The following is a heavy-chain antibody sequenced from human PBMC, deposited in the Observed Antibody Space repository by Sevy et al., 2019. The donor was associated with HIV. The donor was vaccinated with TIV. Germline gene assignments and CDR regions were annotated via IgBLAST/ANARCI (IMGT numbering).Heavy chain of an antibody. D-gene: IGHD2-2*01. CDR1: GGSFSGYY. CDR3: ARAPPVVVVPGAPSGFDP. V-gene: IGHV4-34*01. Sequence: SETLSLTCAVYGGSFSGYYWNWIRQSPGKGLEWIGEINHSGSTHYNPSLKSRVTISLETSKNQFHLRLNFVTAADTAVYYSARAPPVVVVPGAPSGFDPWGQGTLVTVSS. J-gene: IGHJ5*02. CDR2: INHSGST.